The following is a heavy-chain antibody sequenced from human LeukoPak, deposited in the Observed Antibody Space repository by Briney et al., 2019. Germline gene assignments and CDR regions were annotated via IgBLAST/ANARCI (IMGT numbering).Heavy chain of an antibody. CDR2: IYYTGST. J-gene: IGHJ4*02. D-gene: IGHD5-12*01. CDR1: GASISPYY. Sequence: PSETLSLACSVSGASISPYYWTWIRQSPGRGLEWIGYIYYTGSTTYNSSLKSRVTMSVDTATNQFALELSSVTAADTAVYYCARGTKTGNTGYDWSYWGQGSLVTVSS. V-gene: IGHV4-59*01. CDR3: ARGTKTGNTGYDWSY.